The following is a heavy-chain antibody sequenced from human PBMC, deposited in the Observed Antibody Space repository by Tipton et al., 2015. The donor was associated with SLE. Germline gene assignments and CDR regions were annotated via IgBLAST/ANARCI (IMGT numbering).Heavy chain of an antibody. CDR3: ARDRDSSSSQGGFDY. Sequence: TLSLTCTVSGGSISSSSYYWGWIRQPPGKGLEWIGSIYYSGSTYYNPSLKSRVTISVDTSKNQFSLKLSSVTAADTAVYYCARDRDSSSSQGGFDYWGQGTLVTVSS. V-gene: IGHV4-39*07. CDR1: GGSISSSSYY. CDR2: IYYSGST. D-gene: IGHD6-6*01. J-gene: IGHJ4*02.